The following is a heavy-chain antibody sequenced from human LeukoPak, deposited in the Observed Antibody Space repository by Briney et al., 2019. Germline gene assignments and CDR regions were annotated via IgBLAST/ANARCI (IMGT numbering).Heavy chain of an antibody. CDR1: GGSISSYY. J-gene: IGHJ6*03. CDR2: IYTSGST. Sequence: SETLSLTCTVSGGSISSYYWSWIRQPAGKGLEWIGRIYTSGSTNYNPSLKSRVTMSVDTSKNQFSLKLSSVTAADTAVYYCARAGQEVYASYYYYYYMDVWGKGTTVTVSS. V-gene: IGHV4-4*07. CDR3: ARAGQEVYASYYYYYYMDV. D-gene: IGHD2-8*01.